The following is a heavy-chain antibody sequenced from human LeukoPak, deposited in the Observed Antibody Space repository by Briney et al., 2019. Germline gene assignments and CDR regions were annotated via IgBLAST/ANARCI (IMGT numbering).Heavy chain of an antibody. D-gene: IGHD2-2*01. J-gene: IGHJ4*02. CDR1: GFTFSSYG. CDR3: ARDRSSRLPSDFDY. CDR2: IWYDGSNK. Sequence: GGSLRLSCAASGFTFSSYGMHWVRQAPGKGLEWVAVIWYDGSNKYYADSVKGRFTISRDNAKNTLYLQMNSLRAEDTAVYYCARDRSSRLPSDFDYWGQGTLVTVSS. V-gene: IGHV3-33*01.